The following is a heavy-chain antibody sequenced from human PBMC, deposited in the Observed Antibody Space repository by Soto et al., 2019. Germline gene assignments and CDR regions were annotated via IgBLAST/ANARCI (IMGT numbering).Heavy chain of an antibody. CDR3: AGRLTTAASLDY. Sequence: VQLVESGGGLIQPGGSLRLSCAASGLSVSNNHMTWVRQAPGKGLEWVSLIHGGGSAYYADSVKGRFTISRDNSKNNLYLQMDSLRAEDTALYYCAGRLTTAASLDYWGQGTLVTVSS. CDR1: GLSVSNNH. CDR2: IHGGGSA. D-gene: IGHD1-1*01. J-gene: IGHJ4*02. V-gene: IGHV3-53*01.